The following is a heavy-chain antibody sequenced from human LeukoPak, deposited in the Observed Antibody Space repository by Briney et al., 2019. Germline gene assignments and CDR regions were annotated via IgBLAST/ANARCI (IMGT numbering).Heavy chain of an antibody. D-gene: IGHD3-22*01. Sequence: PSETLSLTCTVSGGSISSYYWSWIRQPPGKGLEWIGYIYYSGSTNYNPSLKSRVTISVDTSKNQFSLKLSSVTAADTAVYYCARGVEYYDSSGYPPYYFDYWGQGTLVTVSS. CDR2: IYYSGST. CDR3: ARGVEYYDSSGYPPYYFDY. CDR1: GGSISSYY. V-gene: IGHV4-59*08. J-gene: IGHJ4*02.